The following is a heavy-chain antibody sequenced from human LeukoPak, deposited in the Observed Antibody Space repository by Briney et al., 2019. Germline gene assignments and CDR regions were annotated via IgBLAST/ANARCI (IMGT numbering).Heavy chain of an antibody. Sequence: GGSLRLSCAASGFTFDDYAMHWVRQAPGKGLEWVSGISWNSGSIGYADSVKGRFTISRDNAKNSLYLQMNSLRAEDTAVYYCARDRVATRPKPLISYYYMDVWGKGTTVTVSS. CDR1: GFTFDDYA. D-gene: IGHD6-6*01. J-gene: IGHJ6*03. CDR3: ARDRVATRPKPLISYYYMDV. V-gene: IGHV3-9*01. CDR2: ISWNSGSI.